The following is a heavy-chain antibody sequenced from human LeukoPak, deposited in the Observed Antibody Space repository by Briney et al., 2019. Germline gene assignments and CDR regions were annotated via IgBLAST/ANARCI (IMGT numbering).Heavy chain of an antibody. CDR2: ISSNGVST. D-gene: IGHD2-2*01. CDR3: GRGPPDYYYYGMDV. J-gene: IGHJ6*02. CDR1: GFTFSNYA. V-gene: IGHV3-64*01. Sequence: GGSLRLSCAASGFTFSNYAMHWGRQAPGKGLEYVSTISSNGVSTYYANSVKGRFTISRDNSKNTLYLQMGSLRAEDMAVYYCGRGPPDYYYYGMDVWGQGTTVTVSS.